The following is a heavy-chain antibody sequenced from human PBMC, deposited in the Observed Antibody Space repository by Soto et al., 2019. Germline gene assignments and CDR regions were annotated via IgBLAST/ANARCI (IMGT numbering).Heavy chain of an antibody. D-gene: IGHD3-22*01. CDR1: GYTFTSYG. CDR3: AIPAPTYYYHSSGYYPPGAFDI. CDR2: ISAYNGNT. J-gene: IGHJ3*02. V-gene: IGHV1-18*01. Sequence: AASVKVSCKASGYTFTSYGISWVRQAPGQGLEWMGWISAYNGNTNYAQKLHGRVTMTTDTSTSTAYMEMRSLRSDDTAVYYCAIPAPTYYYHSSGYYPPGAFDIWGQGTMVTVSS.